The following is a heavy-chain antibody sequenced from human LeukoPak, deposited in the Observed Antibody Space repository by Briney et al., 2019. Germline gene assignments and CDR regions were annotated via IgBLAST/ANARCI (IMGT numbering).Heavy chain of an antibody. D-gene: IGHD1-26*01. Sequence: GGSLRLSCAASGFSVSNNYMTWVRQAPGKGLAWVSVIYSGGQTYYADSVKGRLTISRDNSMNTLYLQMSSLRADDTAVYYCARGRVGAAWGQGTLVTVSS. V-gene: IGHV3-66*01. CDR3: ARGRVGAA. CDR2: IYSGGQT. CDR1: GFSVSNNY. J-gene: IGHJ5*02.